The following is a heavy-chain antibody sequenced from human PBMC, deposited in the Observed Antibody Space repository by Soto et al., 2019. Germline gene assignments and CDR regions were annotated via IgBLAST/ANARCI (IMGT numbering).Heavy chain of an antibody. J-gene: IGHJ4*02. V-gene: IGHV4-39*01. D-gene: IGHD3-9*01. CDR2: IYYSGST. CDR1: GGSISSSSYY. CDR3: ARQHYDILTGYYFDY. Sequence: TLSLTCTVSGGSISSSSYYWGWIRQPPGKGLEWIGSIYYSGSTYYNPSLKSRVTISVDTSKNQFSLKLSSVTAADTAVYYCARQHYDILTGYYFDYWGQGTLVTVSS.